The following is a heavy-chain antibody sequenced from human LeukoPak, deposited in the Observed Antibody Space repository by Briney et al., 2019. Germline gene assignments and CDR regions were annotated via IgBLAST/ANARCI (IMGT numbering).Heavy chain of an antibody. D-gene: IGHD3-16*01. CDR2: IYYSGST. Sequence: PSETLSLTCTVSGGSISSYYWSWIRQPPGKGLEWIGYIYYSGSTNYNPSLKSRVSISVDTSKNQFSLKLSSATAADTAVYYCARQKENSWDYYGMDVWGLGTTVTVSS. CDR3: ARQKENSWDYYGMDV. J-gene: IGHJ6*02. CDR1: GGSISSYY. V-gene: IGHV4-59*01.